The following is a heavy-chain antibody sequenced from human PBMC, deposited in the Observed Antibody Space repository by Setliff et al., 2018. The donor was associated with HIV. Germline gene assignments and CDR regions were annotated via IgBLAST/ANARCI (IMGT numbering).Heavy chain of an antibody. Sequence: SCVASGFSFSTSDMNWVRHTPGMGLEWVAHIDSNGESIYYADSVRGRFSISRDNGRNSLYLQMNSLTDEDTAVYYCAREGSSGYTGWFDHWGQGTLVTVSS. CDR2: IDSNGESI. CDR3: AREGSSGYTGWFDH. V-gene: IGHV3-48*03. CDR1: GFSFSTSD. J-gene: IGHJ5*02. D-gene: IGHD3-22*01.